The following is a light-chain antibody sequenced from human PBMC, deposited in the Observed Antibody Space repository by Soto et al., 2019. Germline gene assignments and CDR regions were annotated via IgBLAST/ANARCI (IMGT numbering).Light chain of an antibody. Sequence: QAVVTQEPSLTVSPGGTVTLTCASSTGAVTSGYYPNWFQQKPGQAPRALIFSTSNRHYWTPARCSSSLLGGKAALTLSGVQPEDEADDYCLLFRGDGQVFGRGTKLAVL. CDR3: LLFRGDGQV. CDR1: TGAVTSGYY. CDR2: STS. V-gene: IGLV7-43*01. J-gene: IGLJ3*02.